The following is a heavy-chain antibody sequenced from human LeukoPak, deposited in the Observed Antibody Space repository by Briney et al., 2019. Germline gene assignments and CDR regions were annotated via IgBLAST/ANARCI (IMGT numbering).Heavy chain of an antibody. Sequence: SETLSLTCAVYGGSFSGYYWSWIRQPPGKGLEWIGEINHSGSTNYNPSLKSRVTISVDTSKNQFPLKLSSVTAADTAVYYCARGQGSSSWYGTSYYFDYWGQGTLVTVSS. CDR3: ARGQGSSSWYGTSYYFDY. V-gene: IGHV4-34*01. J-gene: IGHJ4*02. CDR2: INHSGST. CDR1: GGSFSGYY. D-gene: IGHD6-13*01.